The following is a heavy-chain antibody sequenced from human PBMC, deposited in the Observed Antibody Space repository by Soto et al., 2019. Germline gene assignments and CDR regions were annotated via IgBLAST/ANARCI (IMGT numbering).Heavy chain of an antibody. D-gene: IGHD2-15*01. CDR2: IYYSGST. V-gene: IGHV4-39*01. J-gene: IGHJ5*02. CDR3: ARHRQIVVVVAAPYNWFDP. Sequence: SETLSLTCTVSGGSISSSSYYWGWIRQPPGKGLEWIGSIYYSGSTYYNPSLKSRVTISVDTSKNQFSLKLSSVTAADTAVYYCARHRQIVVVVAAPYNWFDPWGQGTLVTVSS. CDR1: GGSISSSSYY.